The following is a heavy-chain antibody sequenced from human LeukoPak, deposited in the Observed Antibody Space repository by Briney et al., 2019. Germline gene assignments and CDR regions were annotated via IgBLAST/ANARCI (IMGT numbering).Heavy chain of an antibody. CDR3: ARGGGSGRKRFDP. CDR2: ISSSSSYI. CDR1: GFTFSSHS. V-gene: IGHV3-21*01. J-gene: IGHJ5*02. D-gene: IGHD3-10*01. Sequence: GGSLRLSCAASGFTFSSHSMNWVRQAPGKGLEWVSSISSSSSYIYYADSVKGRFTISRDNAKNSLYLQMNSLRAEDTAVYYCARGGGSGRKRFDPWGQGTLVTVSS.